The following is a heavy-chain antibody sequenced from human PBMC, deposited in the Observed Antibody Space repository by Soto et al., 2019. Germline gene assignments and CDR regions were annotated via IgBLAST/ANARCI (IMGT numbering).Heavy chain of an antibody. CDR1: GFNFNAYG. CDR3: ARDGAHYDIDY. V-gene: IGHV3-33*01. J-gene: IGHJ4*02. CDR2: ISYDGRKT. Sequence: QVQLVESGGGVVQHGGSLRLSCAASGFNFNAYGMHWVRQAPGKGQEWVAFISYDGRKTHSADSVKGRVTISRDNSQSTMYLQMNSLRVEDRAVYYCARDGAHYDIDYWGQGTLITVSS. D-gene: IGHD3-22*01.